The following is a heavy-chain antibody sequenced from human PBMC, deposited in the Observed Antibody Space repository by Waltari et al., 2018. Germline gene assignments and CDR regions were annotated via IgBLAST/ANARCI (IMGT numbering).Heavy chain of an antibody. J-gene: IGHJ4*02. CDR2: INTDGSNT. CDR3: ARVGILTGNYIEYYFDY. V-gene: IGHV3-74*01. D-gene: IGHD3-9*01. Sequence: EVQLVESGGGLVQPGGALRLSCRASGLTFGRYWMHWVRQAPGKGLVWVSRINTDGSNTNYADSVKGRFTISRDNAKNTLYLQMNSLRAEDTVVYYCARVGILTGNYIEYYFDYWGQGTLVTVSS. CDR1: GLTFGRYW.